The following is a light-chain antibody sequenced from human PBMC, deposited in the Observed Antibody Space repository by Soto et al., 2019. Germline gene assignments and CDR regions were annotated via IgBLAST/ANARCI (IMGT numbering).Light chain of an antibody. J-gene: IGKJ1*01. CDR2: AAH. CDR3: QQSYDMPWT. V-gene: IGKV1-39*01. CDR1: QSISTY. Sequence: DIQMTQSPSSLSASVGDRVTITCRASQSISTYLTWYQQKPGKAPKLLIYAAHTLQGGVQSRFSGSGSGTEFTLTIRGLQPEDFAAYYCQQSYDMPWTVGQGTKVDIK.